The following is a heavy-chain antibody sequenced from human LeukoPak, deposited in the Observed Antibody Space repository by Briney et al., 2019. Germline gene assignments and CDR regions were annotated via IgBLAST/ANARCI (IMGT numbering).Heavy chain of an antibody. J-gene: IGHJ4*02. V-gene: IGHV3-30*02. CDR1: GFTFSSYG. CDR2: IRYDGSNK. CDR3: VSSRWGIVVVPAAWDY. D-gene: IGHD2-2*01. Sequence: GGSLRLSCAASGFTFSSYGKHWGRQAPGKGLEWVAFIRYDGSNKYYADSVKGRFTISRDNSKNTQYLQMNSLRAEDTAAYLCVSSRWGIVVVPAAWDYWGQGTLVTVSS.